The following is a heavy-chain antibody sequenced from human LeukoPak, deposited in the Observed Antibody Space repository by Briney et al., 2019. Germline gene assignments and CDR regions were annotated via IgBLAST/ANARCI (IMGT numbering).Heavy chain of an antibody. D-gene: IGHD5-24*01. CDR2: VSSSSSYI. J-gene: IGHJ3*02. CDR3: ARDPGRDGYNSAFDI. Sequence: GGSLRLSCAASGFTFSSYSMNWVRQAPGKGLEWVSSVSSSSSYIYYADSVKGRFTIARDNAKNSLYLQMNSLRAEDTAVYYCARDPGRDGYNSAFDIWGQGTMVTVSS. CDR1: GFTFSSYS. V-gene: IGHV3-21*01.